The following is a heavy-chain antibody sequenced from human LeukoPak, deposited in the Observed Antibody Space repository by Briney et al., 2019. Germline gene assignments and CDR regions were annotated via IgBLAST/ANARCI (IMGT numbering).Heavy chain of an antibody. CDR3: ARISVRGPEYYYYYMDV. V-gene: IGHV1-18*01. Sequence: ASVKVSCKASGYTFTSYGISWVRQAPGQGLEWMGWISAYNGNTNYAQKLQGRVTMTTDTSTSTAYMELRSLRSDDTAVYYCARISVRGPEYYYYYMDVWGKGTTVTISS. CDR1: GYTFTSYG. CDR2: ISAYNGNT. J-gene: IGHJ6*03. D-gene: IGHD3-10*01.